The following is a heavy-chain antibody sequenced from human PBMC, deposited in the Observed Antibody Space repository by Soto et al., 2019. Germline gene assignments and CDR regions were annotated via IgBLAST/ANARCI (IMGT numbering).Heavy chain of an antibody. CDR2: MNPNSGNT. J-gene: IGHJ6*03. CDR3: AREGFWSGYYDGYYYYMDV. V-gene: IGHV1-8*01. Sequence: ASVKVSCKASGYTFTSYDINWVRQATGQGLEWMGWMNPNSGNTGYAQKFQGRVTMTRNTSISTAYMELSSLRSEDTAVYYCAREGFWSGYYDGYYYYMDVWGKGTTVTVSS. CDR1: GYTFTSYD. D-gene: IGHD3-3*01.